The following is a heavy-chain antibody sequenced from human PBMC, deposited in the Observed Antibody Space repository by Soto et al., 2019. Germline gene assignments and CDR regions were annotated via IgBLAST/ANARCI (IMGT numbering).Heavy chain of an antibody. Sequence: QVQLQEWGPGLVKPSQTLSLTCTVSGGSIRNGDYYWGWIRQPPRKGLEWIGYVYYSGTTYSHPSLKSRVTISVDTSETEFSLRLSSVTAADTAVYYCVTVNLVGAAYDFDYWGPGTLVTVSS. J-gene: IGHJ4*02. D-gene: IGHD1-26*01. CDR1: GGSIRNGDYY. CDR3: VTVNLVGAAYDFDY. V-gene: IGHV4-30-4*01. CDR2: VYYSGTT.